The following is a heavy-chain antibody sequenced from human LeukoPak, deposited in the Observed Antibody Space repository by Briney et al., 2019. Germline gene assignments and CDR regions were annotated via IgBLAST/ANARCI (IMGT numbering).Heavy chain of an antibody. Sequence: PSETLSLTCAVYGGSFSGYYWSWIRQPPGKGLEWIGEINHSGSTNYNPSLKSRVTISVDTSKNRFSLKLSSVTAADTAVYYCARGMGGHSRLDYWGQGTLVTVSS. J-gene: IGHJ4*02. CDR3: ARGMGGHSRLDY. D-gene: IGHD3-16*01. CDR1: GGSFSGYY. V-gene: IGHV4-34*01. CDR2: INHSGST.